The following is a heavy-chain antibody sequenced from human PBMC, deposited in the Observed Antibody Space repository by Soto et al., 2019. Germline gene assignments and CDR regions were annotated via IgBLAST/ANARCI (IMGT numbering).Heavy chain of an antibody. CDR2: IYYSGST. CDR3: ARDSKSSSPRGGAFDI. V-gene: IGHV4-31*03. CDR1: GGSISSGGYY. J-gene: IGHJ3*02. Sequence: PSETLSLTCTVSGGSISSGGYYWSWIRQHPGKGLEWIGYIYYSGSTYYNPSLKGRVTISVDTSKNQFSLKLSSVTAADTAVYYCARDSKSSSPRGGAFDIWGQGTMVTVSS. D-gene: IGHD6-6*01.